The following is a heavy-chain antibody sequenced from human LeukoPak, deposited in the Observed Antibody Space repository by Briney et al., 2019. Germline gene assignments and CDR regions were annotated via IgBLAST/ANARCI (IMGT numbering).Heavy chain of an antibody. J-gene: IGHJ4*02. Sequence: SGPTLVNPTQTLTLTCTFSGFSLSTSGMRVSWIRQPPGKALEWLARIDWDDDKFYSTSLKTRLTISKDTSKNQVVLTMTNMDPVDTATYYCARVRCGGDCYPDYWAREPWSPSPQ. CDR1: GFSLSTSGMR. CDR2: IDWDDDK. V-gene: IGHV2-70*04. D-gene: IGHD2-21*02. CDR3: ARVRCGGDCYPDY.